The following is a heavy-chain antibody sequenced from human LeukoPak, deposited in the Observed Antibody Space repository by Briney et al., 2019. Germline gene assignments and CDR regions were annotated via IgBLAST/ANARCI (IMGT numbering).Heavy chain of an antibody. V-gene: IGHV1-69*01. CDR3: ARSAKSRPSYYGSGNYLDY. CDR1: GGTFSSYA. D-gene: IGHD3-10*01. J-gene: IGHJ4*02. Sequence: SVKVSCAASGGTFSSYAISWVRQAPGQGLEWMAGIIPVFGTAHYAQKLQGRVTITADESTSTAYMELSSLRSEDTAVYYCARSAKSRPSYYGSGNYLDYWGQGTLVTVSS. CDR2: IIPVFGTA.